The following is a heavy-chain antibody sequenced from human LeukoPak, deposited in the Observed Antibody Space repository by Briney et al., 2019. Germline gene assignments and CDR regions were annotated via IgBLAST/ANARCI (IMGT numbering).Heavy chain of an antibody. CDR1: GFSFRDYG. J-gene: IGHJ4*02. V-gene: IGHV3-7*03. CDR2: IKPDGTTK. D-gene: IGHD6-13*01. Sequence: PGGSLRLSCTASGFSFRDYGMHWVRQAPGKGLEWVANIKPDGTTKFYVDSVKGRFTISRDNALNSLYLQMNSLRAEDTAIYYCARSIPYGTTWYGRSDYWGQGTLVTVSS. CDR3: ARSIPYGTTWYGRSDY.